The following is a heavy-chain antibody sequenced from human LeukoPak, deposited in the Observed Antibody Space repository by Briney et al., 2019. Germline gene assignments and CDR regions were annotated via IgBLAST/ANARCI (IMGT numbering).Heavy chain of an antibody. CDR3: VRHDSSSPDY. V-gene: IGHV5-51*01. Sequence: GESLKISCKGSGYTFINYWIGWVRHMPGRGLQWLGIIYPGDSDTKYSPSFQGQVTFSVDKSISTAYLHWSSLKASDTAMYYCVRHDSSSPDYWGQGTLVTVSS. CDR2: IYPGDSDT. D-gene: IGHD6-13*01. CDR1: GYTFINYW. J-gene: IGHJ4*02.